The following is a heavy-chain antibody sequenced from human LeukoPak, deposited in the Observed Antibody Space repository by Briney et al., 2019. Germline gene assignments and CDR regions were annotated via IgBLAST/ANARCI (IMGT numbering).Heavy chain of an antibody. CDR2: IYPGDSDT. CDR1: GYRFTSYW. Sequence: ESLKISCKGSGYRFTSYWIGWVRQMPGKGLEWMGIIYPGDSDTRYSPSFQGQVTISADKSISAAYLQWSSLKTSDTAMYYCARHTNDYGGYGDYWGQGTLVTVSS. CDR3: ARHTNDYGGYGDY. J-gene: IGHJ4*02. D-gene: IGHD4-23*01. V-gene: IGHV5-51*01.